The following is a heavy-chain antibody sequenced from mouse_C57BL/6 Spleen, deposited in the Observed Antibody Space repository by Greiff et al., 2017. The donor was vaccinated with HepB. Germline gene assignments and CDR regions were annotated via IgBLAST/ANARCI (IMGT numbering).Heavy chain of an antibody. J-gene: IGHJ2*01. CDR2: INPSTGGT. D-gene: IGHD1-1*01. Sequence: VQLQQSGPELVKPGASVKISCKASGYSFTGYYMNWVKQSPEKSLEWIGEINPSTGGTTYNQKFKAKATLTVDKSSSTAYMQLKSLTSEDSAVYYCARQGYSYYFDYWGQGTTLTVSS. CDR1: GYSFTGYY. V-gene: IGHV1-42*01. CDR3: ARQGYSYYFDY.